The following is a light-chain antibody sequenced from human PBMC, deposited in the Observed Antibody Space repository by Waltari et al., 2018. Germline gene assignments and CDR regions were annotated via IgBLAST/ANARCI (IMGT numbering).Light chain of an antibody. CDR2: RSD. J-gene: IGLJ3*02. V-gene: IGLV1-44*01. CDR1: SSNIGSNL. CDR3: AAWDDSLNGHWV. Sequence: QSVLTQPPSASGTAGQRVTIPCSGSSSNIGSNLVNWYQQVPGKAPKLLIYRSDQRPSGVPDRFSGSKSGYSASLAISGLQAEDEADYYCAAWDDSLNGHWVFGGGTKVTVL.